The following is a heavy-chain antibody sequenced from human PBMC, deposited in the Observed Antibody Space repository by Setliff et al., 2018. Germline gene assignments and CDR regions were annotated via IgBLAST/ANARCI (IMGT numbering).Heavy chain of an antibody. CDR2: VFYNGAA. J-gene: IGHJ4*02. V-gene: IGHV4-59*01. Sequence: SETLSLTCTVSGDSISDASIMAWIRQPPGKGLELIGYVFYNGAANYDPSLKSRVTMSVDTSKTQFSLKLNSMTTADTAVYYCARGGTYRYFDYWGQGALVTVSS. CDR1: GDSISDAS. CDR3: ARGGTYRYFDY. D-gene: IGHD1-1*01.